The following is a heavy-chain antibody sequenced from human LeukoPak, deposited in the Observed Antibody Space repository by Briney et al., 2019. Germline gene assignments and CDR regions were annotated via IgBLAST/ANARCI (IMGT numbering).Heavy chain of an antibody. D-gene: IGHD3-3*01. Sequence: GGSLRLSCAAAGFTFSSYWMSWVRQAPGKGLEWVSTISGSGGSTYYADSVKGRFTISRDNSKNTLYLQMNSLRAEDTAAYYCAKDGGTQLRFLEWFPFDYWGQGTLVTVSS. CDR1: GFTFSSYW. CDR2: ISGSGGST. CDR3: AKDGGTQLRFLEWFPFDY. J-gene: IGHJ4*02. V-gene: IGHV3-23*01.